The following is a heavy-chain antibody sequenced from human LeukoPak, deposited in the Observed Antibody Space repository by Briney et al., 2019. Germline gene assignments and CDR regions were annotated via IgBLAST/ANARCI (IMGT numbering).Heavy chain of an antibody. J-gene: IGHJ4*02. CDR3: ARAPGLGLGFDY. CDR1: GITFRSYS. V-gene: IGHV3-21*01. D-gene: IGHD3-10*01. CDR2: ISSSTTYI. Sequence: GGSLRLSCAASGITFRSYSMNWVRQAPGKGLEWVSSISSSTTYIYYADSVKGRFTISRDNPKTSLYLQMNSLRAEDTAVYYCARAPGLGLGFDYWGQGTLVTVSS.